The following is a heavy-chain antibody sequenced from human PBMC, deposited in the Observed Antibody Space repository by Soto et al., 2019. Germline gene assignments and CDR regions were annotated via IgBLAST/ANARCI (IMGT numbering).Heavy chain of an antibody. V-gene: IGHV3-11*06. CDR3: AREQSGRRSLDS. Sequence: QVQLVESGGGLVKPGASLRLSCAASGFTFSHYSMTWIRQAPGKGLEWVSYISSGGSYTKYADSLQGRFIVSRDSARNSFFLQMHSLRADDTAVYYCAREQSGRRSLDSWGQGTLVTVSS. CDR2: ISSGGSYT. J-gene: IGHJ4*02. D-gene: IGHD1-26*01. CDR1: GFTFSHYS.